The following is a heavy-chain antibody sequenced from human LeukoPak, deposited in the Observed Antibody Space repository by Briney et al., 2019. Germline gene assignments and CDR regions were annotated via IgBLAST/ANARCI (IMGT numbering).Heavy chain of an antibody. CDR1: GDSVSSNSAA. J-gene: IGHJ4*02. CDR2: TYYRSKWYN. CDR3: ARGWYSSSRRYFDY. D-gene: IGHD6-13*01. V-gene: IGHV6-1*01. Sequence: SQTLSLTCAISGDSVSSNSAAWNWLTQSPSRGLEWLGRTYYRSKWYNDYAVSEKSRITISPDTSKNQFFLQLNSVTHEDTAVYYCARGWYSSSRRYFDYWGQGTLVTVSS.